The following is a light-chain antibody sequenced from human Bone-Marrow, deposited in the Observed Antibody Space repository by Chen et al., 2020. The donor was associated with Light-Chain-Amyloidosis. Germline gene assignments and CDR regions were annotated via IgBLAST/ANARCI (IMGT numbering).Light chain of an antibody. J-gene: IGLJ3*02. CDR3: VLYMGSGIWV. V-gene: IGLV8-61*01. Sequence: TVVTQEPSFSVSPGGTVTLTCGFSSGSVSTTYYPSWYQQTPGQAPRTLIYRTNPRSSGVPDRFSGSILGNKAALTITGAQADDESDYYCVLYMGSGIWVFGGGTKLTVL. CDR1: SGSVSTTYY. CDR2: RTN.